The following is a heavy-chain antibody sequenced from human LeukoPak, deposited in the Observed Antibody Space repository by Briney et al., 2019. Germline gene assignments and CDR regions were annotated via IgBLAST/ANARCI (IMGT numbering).Heavy chain of an antibody. CDR3: AKEGTYSSSWTTDAFDI. D-gene: IGHD6-13*01. CDR1: GLTFSSYA. CDR2: ISGSGGSK. Sequence: GGSLRLSCAASGLTFSSYAMSWVRQAPGKGLERVSVISGSGGSKYYADSVKGRFTISRDISKNTLYLQMNSLRAEDTAVYYCAKEGTYSSSWTTDAFDIWGQGTMVTVSS. J-gene: IGHJ3*02. V-gene: IGHV3-23*01.